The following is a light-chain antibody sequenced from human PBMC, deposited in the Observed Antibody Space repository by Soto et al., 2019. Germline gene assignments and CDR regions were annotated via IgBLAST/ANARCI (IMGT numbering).Light chain of an antibody. CDR2: GAS. J-gene: IGKJ1*01. CDR1: QSVSNN. CDR3: QQYNNWPPGRT. Sequence: EIVMTQSPATLSVSPGERATLSCRASQSVSNNLAWYQQKPSQAPRLLMYGASMRATGIPARFSGSGSGTEFTLTISSLQSEDVAVYYCQQYNNWPPGRTFGQGTKVDIK. V-gene: IGKV3-15*01.